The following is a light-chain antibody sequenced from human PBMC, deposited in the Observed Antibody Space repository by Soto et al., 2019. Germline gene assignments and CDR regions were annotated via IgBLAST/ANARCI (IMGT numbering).Light chain of an antibody. CDR2: NNL. J-gene: IGLJ1*01. Sequence: QSVLTQPPSVSGAPGQRVTISCTGSSSNFGAGYEVHWYKQLPGTAPTLVIFNNLNRPSGVPERFSDSKSGTSASLVISGLQAEDEADYYCQSFDSSLRAYVFGSGTKVTVL. CDR3: QSFDSSLRAYV. V-gene: IGLV1-40*01. CDR1: SSNFGAGYE.